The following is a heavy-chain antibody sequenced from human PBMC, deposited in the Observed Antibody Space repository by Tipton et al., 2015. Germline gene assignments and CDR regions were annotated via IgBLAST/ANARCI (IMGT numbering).Heavy chain of an antibody. CDR3: ARDLEHGMDV. CDR2: IYYSGST. CDR1: GGSFSDYY. D-gene: IGHD5-24*01. J-gene: IGHJ6*02. Sequence: TLSLTCTVSGGSFSDYYWSWIRQPPGEGLEWIGYIYYSGSTNYNPSLKSRVTISVDTSKNQFSLTLNSVAAADTAVYYCARDLEHGMDVWGHGTTVTVSS. V-gene: IGHV4-59*01.